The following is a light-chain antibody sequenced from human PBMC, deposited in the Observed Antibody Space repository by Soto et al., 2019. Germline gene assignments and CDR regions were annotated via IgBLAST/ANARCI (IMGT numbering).Light chain of an antibody. V-gene: IGKV3-20*01. CDR3: QQYGNSPIT. CDR1: ERIYSAY. CDR2: GTS. J-gene: IGKJ5*01. Sequence: VLTQSPGAVSLSQGERATFSCRASERIYSAYLGWYQQKPGQAPRLLIYGTSSRATGIPDRFSGSGSGADFTLTISRLEPEDFAVYYCQQYGNSPITFGQGTLLEI.